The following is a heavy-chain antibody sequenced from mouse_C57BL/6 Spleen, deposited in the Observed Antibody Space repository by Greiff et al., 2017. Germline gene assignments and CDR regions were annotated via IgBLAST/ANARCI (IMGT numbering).Heavy chain of an antibody. V-gene: IGHV5-4*01. CDR3: ARDLGPFYAMDY. J-gene: IGHJ4*01. Sequence: EVKVEESGGGLVKPGGSLKLSCAASGFTFSSYAMSWVRQTPEKRLEWVATISDGGSYTYYPDNVKGRFTISRDNAKNNLYLQMSHLKSEDTAMYYCARDLGPFYAMDYWGQGTSVTVSS. CDR2: ISDGGSYT. CDR1: GFTFSSYA.